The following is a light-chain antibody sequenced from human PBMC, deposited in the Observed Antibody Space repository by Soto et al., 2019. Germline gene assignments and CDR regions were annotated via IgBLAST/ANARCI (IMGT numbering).Light chain of an antibody. J-gene: IGKJ1*01. CDR2: GAF. V-gene: IGKV3-15*01. CDR3: PQYNDWPLT. Sequence: EILMTQSPVPPSVSPGERVTLSRRASQSVSDHLAWYPQTPRQAPSLLIYGAFTRDTGVPDRFSGGGSGTEFTLPISSLQSEDFALYYCPQYNDWPLTFGQGNKVDIK. CDR1: QSVSDH.